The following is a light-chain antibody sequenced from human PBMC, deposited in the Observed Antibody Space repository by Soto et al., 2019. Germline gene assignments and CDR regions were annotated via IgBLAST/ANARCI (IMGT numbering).Light chain of an antibody. CDR1: QSISRY. CDR2: GAY. Sequence: RSPPSINTSVGDRVTITCRASQSISRYLNWYQQKPGKAPKLLIQGAYPLQSGAPSRFSGHGSGTNFTLTISSLQPEDSATYYCQQSSITPYTFGQGTKVDIK. CDR3: QQSSITPYT. J-gene: IGKJ2*01. V-gene: IGKV1-39*01.